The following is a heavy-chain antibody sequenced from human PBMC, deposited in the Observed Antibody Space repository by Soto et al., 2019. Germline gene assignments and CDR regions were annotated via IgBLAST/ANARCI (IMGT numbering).Heavy chain of an antibody. J-gene: IGHJ4*02. Sequence: PSETLSLTCVVSSGSVTSGGHSWSWIRQPPGKGLEWVGSIYQIEYAYYNPSLRSRVAISVDRSNNQVSLKVTSVTAADTAVYYCPRGDTRLGELSHDYWGQGTLVTVSS. V-gene: IGHV4-30-2*01. D-gene: IGHD3-16*02. CDR3: PRGDTRLGELSHDY. CDR1: SGSVTSGGHS. CDR2: IYQIEYA.